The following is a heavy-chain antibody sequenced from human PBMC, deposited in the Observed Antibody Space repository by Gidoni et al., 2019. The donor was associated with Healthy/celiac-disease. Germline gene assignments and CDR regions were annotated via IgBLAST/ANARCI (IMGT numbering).Heavy chain of an antibody. J-gene: IGHJ4*02. V-gene: IGHV3-33*01. CDR1: GFTFSSYG. Sequence: QVQLVESGGGVVQPGRSLRLSCAASGFTFSSYGMHWVRQAPGKGLGWVAVIWYDGSNKYYADSVKGRFTISRDNSKNTLYLQMNSLRAEDTAVYYCARVGATHYFDYWGQGTLVTVSS. CDR2: IWYDGSNK. D-gene: IGHD1-26*01. CDR3: ARVGATHYFDY.